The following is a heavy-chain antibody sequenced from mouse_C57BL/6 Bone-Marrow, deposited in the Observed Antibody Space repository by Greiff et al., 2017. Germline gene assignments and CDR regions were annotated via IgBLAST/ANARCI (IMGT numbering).Heavy chain of an antibody. CDR2: IYPGSGST. J-gene: IGHJ1*03. CDR1: GYTFTSYW. Sequence: QVQLQQPGAELVKPGASVKMSCKASGYTFTSYWITWVKQRPGQGLEWIGDIYPGSGSTNYNEKFKSKATLTVDTSSSTAYMQLSSLTSEDSAVLYCARDGYYNWYFDFWGTGTTVTVSA. CDR3: ARDGYYNWYFDF. D-gene: IGHD2-3*01. V-gene: IGHV1-55*01.